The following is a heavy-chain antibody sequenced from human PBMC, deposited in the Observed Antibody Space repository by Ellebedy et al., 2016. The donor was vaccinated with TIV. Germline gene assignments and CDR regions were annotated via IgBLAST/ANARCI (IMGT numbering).Heavy chain of an antibody. D-gene: IGHD3-3*01. V-gene: IGHV3-33*01. CDR1: GFTFSSYG. CDR3: ARGLGRFLGKYNHYYYYYMDV. J-gene: IGHJ6*03. CDR2: IWYDGSNK. Sequence: GGSLRLXCAASGFTFSSYGMHWVRQAPGKGLEWVAVIWYDGSNKYYADSVKGRFTISRDNSKNTLYLQMNSLRAEDTAVYYCARGLGRFLGKYNHYYYYYMDVWGKGTTVTVSS.